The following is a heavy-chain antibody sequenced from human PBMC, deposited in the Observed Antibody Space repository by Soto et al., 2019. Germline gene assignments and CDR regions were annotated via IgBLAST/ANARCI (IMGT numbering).Heavy chain of an antibody. CDR2: IGTAGGT. D-gene: IGHD4-4*01. V-gene: IGHV3-13*01. J-gene: IGHJ6*02. Sequence: EVQLVESGGGLVQPGGSLRLSCAASGFTFSSYDMHWVRQATGKGLEWVSAIGTAGGTYYPGSVKGRFTISRENAKNSLYLQLNSLRAEDTAVYYCARLPTTVPTYGMDVWGQGTTVTVSS. CDR1: GFTFSSYD. CDR3: ARLPTTVPTYGMDV.